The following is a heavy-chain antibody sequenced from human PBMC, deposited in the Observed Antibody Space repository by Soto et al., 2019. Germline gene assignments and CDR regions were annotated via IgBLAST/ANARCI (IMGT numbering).Heavy chain of an antibody. CDR2: INTDGGSS. D-gene: IGHD2-2*01. J-gene: IGHJ3*02. CDR1: GFTFSGHW. Sequence: EVQLVESGGDLVQPGGSLRLSCAASGFTFSGHWMHWVRQVPGKGLEWVSRINTDGGSSAYADSVKGRFTISRDNAKNPLYLQMNGLRAEDTAVYYCAREAGYCSRTSCYRRAFDTWGQGTTVTVSS. CDR3: AREAGYCSRTSCYRRAFDT. V-gene: IGHV3-74*03.